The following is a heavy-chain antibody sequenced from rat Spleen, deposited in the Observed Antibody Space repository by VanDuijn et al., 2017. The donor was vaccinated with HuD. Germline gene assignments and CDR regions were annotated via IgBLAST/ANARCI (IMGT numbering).Heavy chain of an antibody. V-gene: IGHV2-30*01. CDR3: AIQDYSSYWYFDF. Sequence: QVQLKESGPGLVQPSQTLSLTCTVSGFSLTSYNVHWVRQPRGKGMEWMGIIWTGGSTEYNSVIKSRLSISRYTSKSQVFLKMNSLQTEYISTYYCAIQDYSSYWYFDFWGPGTMVTVSS. J-gene: IGHJ1*01. CDR1: GFSLTSYN. D-gene: IGHD1-8*01. CDR2: IWTGGST.